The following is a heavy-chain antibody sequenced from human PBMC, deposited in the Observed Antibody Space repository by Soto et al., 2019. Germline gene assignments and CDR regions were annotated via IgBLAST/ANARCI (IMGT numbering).Heavy chain of an antibody. J-gene: IGHJ4*02. D-gene: IGHD2-2*01. V-gene: IGHV1-69*05. CDR2: IIPIFGTT. CDR3: AREYCDRTRCFLPGY. CDR1: GGTFSSYA. Sequence: SVKVSCKASGGTFSSYAISWVRQAPGQGLEWMGGIIPIFGTTNYTQKLQGRVTMTTDESTSTAYMELRSLRSDDTAVYYCAREYCDRTRCFLPGYWGQGALVTVSS.